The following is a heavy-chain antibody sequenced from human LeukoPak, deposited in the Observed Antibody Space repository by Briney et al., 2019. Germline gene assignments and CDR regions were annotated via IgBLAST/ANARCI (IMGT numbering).Heavy chain of an antibody. CDR1: GGSINSNSHH. J-gene: IGHJ4*02. CDR3: ARRGDILTDYAFDY. Sequence: SETLSLTCSVSGGSINSNSHHWDWIRQAPGKGLEWIGNIYYSGTASYSPSLKSRVTISVDTFKNQFSLRLSSVTAADTAVYYCARRGDILTDYAFDYWGQGTLVTVSS. V-gene: IGHV4-39*01. CDR2: IYYSGTA. D-gene: IGHD3-9*01.